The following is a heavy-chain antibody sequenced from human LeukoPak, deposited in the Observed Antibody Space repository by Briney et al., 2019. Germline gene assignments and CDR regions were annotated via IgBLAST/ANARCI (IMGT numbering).Heavy chain of an antibody. V-gene: IGHV1-46*01. CDR2: INPSGGST. J-gene: IGHJ6*02. CDR3: ATYAGIVATMGYYYYYGMDV. D-gene: IGHD5-12*01. CDR1: GYTFTSYY. Sequence: ASVKVSCKASGYTFTSYYMHWVRQAPGQGLEWMGIINPSGGSTSYAQKLQGRVTMTRDTSTSTVYMELSSLRSEDTAVYYCATYAGIVATMGYYYYYGMDVWGQGTTVTVSS.